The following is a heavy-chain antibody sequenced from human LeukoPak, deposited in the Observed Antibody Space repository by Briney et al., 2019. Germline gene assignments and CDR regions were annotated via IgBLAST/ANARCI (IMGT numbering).Heavy chain of an antibody. CDR1: GFTFSSYG. V-gene: IGHV1-24*01. J-gene: IGHJ3*02. Sequence: PGGSLRLSCAASGFTFSSYGMHWVRQAPGKGLEWMGGFDPEDGETICAQKFQGRVTMTEDTSTDTAYMELSSLRSEDTAVYYCATVSLGATRENDAFDIWGQGTMVTVSS. CDR2: FDPEDGET. CDR3: ATVSLGATRENDAFDI. D-gene: IGHD1-26*01.